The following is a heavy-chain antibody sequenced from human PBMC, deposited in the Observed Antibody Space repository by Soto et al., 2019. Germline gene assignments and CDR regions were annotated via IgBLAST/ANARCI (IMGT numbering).Heavy chain of an antibody. CDR1: GFTFSSYW. Sequence: GGSLRLSCAASGFTFSSYWMSWVRQAPGKGLEWVANIKQDGSEKYYVDSVKGRFTISRDNAKNSLYLQMNSLRAEDTAVYYCAREMYDYIWGSYRYFDYWGQGTLVTVSS. V-gene: IGHV3-7*01. J-gene: IGHJ4*02. D-gene: IGHD3-16*02. CDR2: IKQDGSEK. CDR3: AREMYDYIWGSYRYFDY.